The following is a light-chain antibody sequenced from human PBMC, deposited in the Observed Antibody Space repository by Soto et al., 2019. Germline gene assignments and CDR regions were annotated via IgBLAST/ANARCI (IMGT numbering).Light chain of an antibody. Sequence: EIVLTQSPGTLSLSPGERATLSCRASQSVSSSYLAWYQQKPGQAPRLLIYDASNRATGIPARFSGSGSGTDFTLTISSLETADFAVYYCQQRSNWPPITFGQGTRLEIK. CDR3: QQRSNWPPIT. V-gene: IGKV3D-20*02. J-gene: IGKJ5*01. CDR1: QSVSSSY. CDR2: DAS.